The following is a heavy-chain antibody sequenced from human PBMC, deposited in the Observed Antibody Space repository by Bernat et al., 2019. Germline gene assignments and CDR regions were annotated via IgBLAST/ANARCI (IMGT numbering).Heavy chain of an antibody. V-gene: IGHV3-30-3*01. D-gene: IGHD2-15*01. CDR2: ISYDGSNK. Sequence: QVQLVESGGGVVQPGRSLRLSCAASGFTFSSYAIHWVRQAPGKGLEWVAVISYDGSNKYYADSVKGRFTISRDNSKNTLYLQMNTLRAEDTAVYYCARGQYCSGGTCFVIDYWGQGPLVTVSS. CDR3: ARGQYCSGGTCFVIDY. J-gene: IGHJ4*02. CDR1: GFTFSSYA.